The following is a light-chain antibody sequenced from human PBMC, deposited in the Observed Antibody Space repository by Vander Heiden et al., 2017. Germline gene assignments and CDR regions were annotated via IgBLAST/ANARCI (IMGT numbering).Light chain of an antibody. Sequence: EIVLTQSPATLSLSPGERATLSCRASQSVSSYLAWYQQKPGQAPRLRIYDAYNRATGIPARFSGSGYGTDFTLTISSLEPEDFAVYYCQQRSNWPLTTFGQGTKLEIK. CDR3: QQRSNWPLTT. CDR1: QSVSSY. CDR2: DAY. V-gene: IGKV3-11*01. J-gene: IGKJ2*01.